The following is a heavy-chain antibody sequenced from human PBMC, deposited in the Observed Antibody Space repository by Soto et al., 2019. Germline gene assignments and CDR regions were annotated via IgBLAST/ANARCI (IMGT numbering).Heavy chain of an antibody. D-gene: IGHD4-4*01. CDR3: GRDKARLQFGGHYDSAMDL. J-gene: IGHJ6*02. V-gene: IGHV1-69*12. Sequence: QVQLVQSGAEVKKPGSSVTVSCKASGVTFGNSAISWVRQAPGQGLEWMGVIIPIFPTQDYAQKVQGRVTITADESTRAAYMELRSMRYEATSVYYSGRDKARLQFGGHYDSAMDLWGPGPTVNVS. CDR1: GVTFGNSA. CDR2: IIPIFPTQ.